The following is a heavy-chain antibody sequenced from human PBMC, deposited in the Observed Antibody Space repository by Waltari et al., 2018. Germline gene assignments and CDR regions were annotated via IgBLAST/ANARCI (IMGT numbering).Heavy chain of an antibody. V-gene: IGHV4-34*01. CDR3: ARGHHYDILTGYYRLTYGMDV. J-gene: IGHJ6*02. Sequence: QVQLQQWGAGLLKPSETLSLTCAVYGGSFSGYYWSWIRQPPGKGLEWIGEINHSGSTNYNPSRTSRVTRSVDTSKNQFSLKLSSVTAADTAVYYCARGHHYDILTGYYRLTYGMDVWGQGTTVTVSS. D-gene: IGHD3-9*01. CDR2: INHSGST. CDR1: GGSFSGYY.